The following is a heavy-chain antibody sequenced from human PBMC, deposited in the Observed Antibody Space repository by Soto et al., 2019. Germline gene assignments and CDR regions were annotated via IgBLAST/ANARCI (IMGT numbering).Heavy chain of an antibody. D-gene: IGHD2-2*01. CDR1: GGSISSSSYS. J-gene: IGHJ6*02. CDR3: GRQPGHCGSTTCFGYYSVDV. Sequence: QLQLQESGPRLVKPSETLSLTCSVSGGSISSSSYSWGWIRQPPGKGLEWIGTIYYTGSTHYNPSLEVPVAISADTPNNQLSLRLSSVTAADTAVYYCGRQPGHCGSTTCFGYYSVDVWGQGTTVTVS. V-gene: IGHV4-39*01. CDR2: IYYTGST.